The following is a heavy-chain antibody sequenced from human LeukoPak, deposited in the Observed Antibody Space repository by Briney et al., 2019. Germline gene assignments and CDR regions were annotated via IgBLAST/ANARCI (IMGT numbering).Heavy chain of an antibody. D-gene: IGHD3-3*01. J-gene: IGHJ6*03. Sequence: GASVKVSCKASGYTFAGYYMHWVRQAPGQGLEWMGWINPNSGGTNYAQKFQGRVTMTRDTSISTAYMELSSLRSEDTAVYYCARGLPFYDFWSGWYMDVWGKGTTVTVSS. CDR2: INPNSGGT. CDR1: GYTFAGYY. CDR3: ARGLPFYDFWSGWYMDV. V-gene: IGHV1-2*02.